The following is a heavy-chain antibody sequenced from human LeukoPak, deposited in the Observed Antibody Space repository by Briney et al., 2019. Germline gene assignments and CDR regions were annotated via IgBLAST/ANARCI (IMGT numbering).Heavy chain of an antibody. V-gene: IGHV3-66*01. D-gene: IGHD3-22*01. CDR1: GFTVSSNS. J-gene: IGHJ4*02. Sequence: PGGSLRLSCAASGFTVSSNSMSWVRQAPGKGLEWVSVMYSGGSTFYADPVKGRFTISRDNSKNTLYLQMNSLRAEDTAVYYCARKRYYDSSGFFPPMDYWGQGTLVTVSS. CDR3: ARKRYYDSSGFFPPMDY. CDR2: MYSGGST.